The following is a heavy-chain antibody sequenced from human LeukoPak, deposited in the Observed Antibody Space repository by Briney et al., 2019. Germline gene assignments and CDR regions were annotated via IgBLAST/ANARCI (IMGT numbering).Heavy chain of an antibody. D-gene: IGHD2-15*01. CDR3: ASPPGRCSGGSCYFAYYYYGMDV. V-gene: IGHV1-69*13. J-gene: IGHJ6*02. Sequence: SVKVSCKASGGTFSSYAISWVRQAPGQGLEWMGGIIPIFGTANYAQKFQGRVTITADESTSTAYMELSSLRSEDTAVYYCASPPGRCSGGSCYFAYYYYGMDVWGQGTTVTVSS. CDR2: IIPIFGTA. CDR1: GGTFSSYA.